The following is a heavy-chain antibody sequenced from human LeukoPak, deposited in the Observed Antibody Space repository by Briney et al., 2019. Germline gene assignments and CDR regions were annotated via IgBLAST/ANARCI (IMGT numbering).Heavy chain of an antibody. CDR3: ARKYDYGDYYFDY. J-gene: IGHJ4*02. Sequence: GRSLRLSCAASGFTFSSYAMHWVRQAPGKGLEWVAVISYDGSNKYYADSVKGRFTISRDNSKNTLYLQMNSLRAEDTAVYYCARKYDYGDYYFDYWGQGTLVTVSS. CDR2: ISYDGSNK. CDR1: GFTFSSYA. D-gene: IGHD4-17*01. V-gene: IGHV3-30-3*01.